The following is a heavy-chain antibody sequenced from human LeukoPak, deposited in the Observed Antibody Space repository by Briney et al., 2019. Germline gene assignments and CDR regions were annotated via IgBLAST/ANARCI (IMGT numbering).Heavy chain of an antibody. V-gene: IGHV3-21*01. D-gene: IGHD2-15*01. CDR2: ISATSTYT. CDR1: GFTVSSNY. Sequence: GGSLRLSCAASGFTVSSNYMSWVRQAPGKGLEWVSSISATSTYTYYADSLKGRFIISRDNAKNSVYLQMNSLRAEDTAVYYCTREFCSGGSCYSGGYWGQGALVTVSS. J-gene: IGHJ4*02. CDR3: TREFCSGGSCYSGGY.